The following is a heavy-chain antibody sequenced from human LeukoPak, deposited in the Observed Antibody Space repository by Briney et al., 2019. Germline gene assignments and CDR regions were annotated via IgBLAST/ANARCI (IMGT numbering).Heavy chain of an antibody. V-gene: IGHV4-34*01. CDR3: ARGFKYYDYVWGSYRYKGPWFDP. D-gene: IGHD3-16*02. J-gene: IGHJ5*02. CDR1: GESTRSYY. CDR2: INHSGST. Sequence: SETLSLTCTVSGESTRSYYWSWIRQPPGKGLEWIGEINHSGSTNYNPSLKSRVTISVDTSKNQFSLKLSSVTAADTAVYYCARGFKYYDYVWGSYRYKGPWFDPWGQGTLVTVSS.